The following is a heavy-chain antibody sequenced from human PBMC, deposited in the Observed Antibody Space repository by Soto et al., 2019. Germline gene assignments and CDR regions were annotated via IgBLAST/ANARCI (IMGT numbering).Heavy chain of an antibody. V-gene: IGHV4-30-4*01. CDR1: GGSTSSDNY. J-gene: IGHJ4*02. CDR3: AREGGESSDGLYYFDS. Sequence: SETLSLTCTVSGGSTSSDNYWSWIRQPPGKGLEWIGHIYYSGNTDYNPSLKSRLAISIDTSKNQFSLKLSSVTAADTAVYFCAREGGESSDGLYYFDSWGQGTLVTVSS. D-gene: IGHD3-16*01. CDR2: IYYSGNT.